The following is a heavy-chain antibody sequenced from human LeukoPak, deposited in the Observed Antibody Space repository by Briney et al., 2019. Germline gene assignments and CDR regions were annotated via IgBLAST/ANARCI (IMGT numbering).Heavy chain of an antibody. D-gene: IGHD3-3*01. V-gene: IGHV4-39*01. CDR2: IYYSGST. CDR1: GGSISSSSYY. J-gene: IGHJ4*02. CDR3: ARRASNTIFGVAQFDY. Sequence: SETLSLTCTVSGGSISSSSYYWGWIRQPPGKGLEWIGTIYYSGSTYYNPSLKSRVTISVDTSKNQFSVKLSSVTAADTAVYYCARRASNTIFGVAQFDYWGQGTLVTVSS.